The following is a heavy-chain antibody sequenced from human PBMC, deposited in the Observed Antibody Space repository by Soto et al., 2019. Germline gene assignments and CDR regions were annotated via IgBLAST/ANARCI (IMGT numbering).Heavy chain of an antibody. V-gene: IGHV4-39*01. CDR3: ARRYATSTHY. Sequence: SETLSLTCTVSGGSISSSSYYWGWIRQPPGKGLEWIGSIYYSGSTYYNPSLKSRVTISVDTSKNQFSLKLSSVTAADTAVYYCARRYATSTHYWGQGTLVTVSS. J-gene: IGHJ4*02. CDR1: GGSISSSSYY. CDR2: IYYSGST. D-gene: IGHD2-15*01.